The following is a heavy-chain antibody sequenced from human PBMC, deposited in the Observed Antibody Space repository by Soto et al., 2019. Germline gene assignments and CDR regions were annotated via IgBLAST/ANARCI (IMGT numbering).Heavy chain of an antibody. V-gene: IGHV3-21*01. CDR3: ARDRGYDAHDYYYNAMDV. D-gene: IGHD2-15*01. Sequence: GGLRLSCVASGFTFRTYTMNWVRQAPGKGLEWVSGIRGFSPYTFYAESVKGRFTISRDNAKNSLYLQMNSLGVEDTAVYYCARDRGYDAHDYYYNAMDVWGQGTTVTVSS. J-gene: IGHJ6*02. CDR2: IRGFSPYT. CDR1: GFTFRTYT.